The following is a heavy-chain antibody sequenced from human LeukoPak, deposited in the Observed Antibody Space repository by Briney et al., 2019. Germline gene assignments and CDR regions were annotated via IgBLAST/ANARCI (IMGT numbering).Heavy chain of an antibody. CDR2: ISAYNGNT. CDR1: GYTFTSYG. V-gene: IGHV1-18*01. Sequence: ASVKVSCKASGYTFTSYGISWVRQAPGQGLEWMGWISAYNGNTNYAQKLQGRVTMTTDTSTSTAYMELRSLRSDDTAVYYCARSPPHLGYSAHMGEDYWGQGTLVTVSS. J-gene: IGHJ4*02. D-gene: IGHD5-12*01. CDR3: ARSPPHLGYSAHMGEDY.